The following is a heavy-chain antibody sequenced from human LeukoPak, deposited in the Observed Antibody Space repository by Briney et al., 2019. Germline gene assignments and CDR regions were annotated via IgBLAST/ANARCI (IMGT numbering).Heavy chain of an antibody. Sequence: SETLSLTCAVYGGSFSGYYWSWIRQPPGRGLEWIGEINHSGSTNYNPSLKSRVTISVDTSKDQFSLKLSSVTAADTAVYYCARSGRYSYGHWGQGTLVTVSS. CDR1: GGSFSGYY. CDR2: INHSGST. J-gene: IGHJ4*02. D-gene: IGHD5-18*01. V-gene: IGHV4-34*01. CDR3: ARSGRYSYGH.